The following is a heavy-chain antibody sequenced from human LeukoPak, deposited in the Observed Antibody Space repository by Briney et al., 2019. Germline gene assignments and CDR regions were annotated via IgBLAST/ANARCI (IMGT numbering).Heavy chain of an antibody. V-gene: IGHV3-23*01. Sequence: PGGSLRFSCAASEFTFSSYAMSWVRQAPGKGLEWVPAISGSGGSTYYADSVKGRFTISRDNSKNTLYLQMNSLRAEDTAVYYCAKCGSTRCYVVNYFDYWGQGTLVTVSP. D-gene: IGHD2-2*01. CDR2: ISGSGGST. CDR3: AKCGSTRCYVVNYFDY. J-gene: IGHJ4*02. CDR1: EFTFSSYA.